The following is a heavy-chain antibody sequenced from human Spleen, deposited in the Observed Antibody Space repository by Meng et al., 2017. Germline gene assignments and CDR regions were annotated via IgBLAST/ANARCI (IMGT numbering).Heavy chain of an antibody. CDR2: IYTSGST. CDR1: GGSISSGSYY. D-gene: IGHD3-22*01. J-gene: IGHJ4*02. V-gene: IGHV4-61*02. CDR3: AGTKDYYDSSGYYREFDY. Sequence: SETLSLTCTVSGGSISSGSYYWSWIRQPAGKGLEWIGRIYTSGSTNYNPSLKSRVTISVDTSKNQFSLKLSSVTAADTAVYYCAGTKDYYDSSGYYREFDYWGQGTLVTVSS.